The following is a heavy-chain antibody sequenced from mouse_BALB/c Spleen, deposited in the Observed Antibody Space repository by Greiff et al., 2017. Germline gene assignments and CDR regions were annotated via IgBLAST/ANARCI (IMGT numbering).Heavy chain of an antibody. Sequence: VQLQQSGPELVKPGSSVRISCKASGYTFTSYYIHWVKQRPGQGLEWIGWIYPGNVNTKYNEKFKGKATLTADKSSNTAYMQLSSLTSEDSAVYVGAKDGYDEGAMDDWGQGTTVTVSS. D-gene: IGHD2-2*01. V-gene: IGHV1S56*01. CDR1: GYTFTSYY. J-gene: IGHJ4*01. CDR2: IYPGNVNT. CDR3: AKDGYDEGAMDD.